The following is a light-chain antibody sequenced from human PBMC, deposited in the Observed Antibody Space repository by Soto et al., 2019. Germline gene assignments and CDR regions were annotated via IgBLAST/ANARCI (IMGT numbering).Light chain of an antibody. J-gene: IGKJ2*01. V-gene: IGKV3-20*01. Sequence: IVFTQSPGTLSFSPREKATLSFRASQSISSGYLAWYQQKPGQAPRLLMFGASGRATGFPDRFSGSGSGTDFTLTISRLEPEDSAVYYCHCQKYDDSPVYTFGQGTKVDIK. CDR1: QSISSGY. CDR3: HCQKYDDSPVYT. CDR2: GAS.